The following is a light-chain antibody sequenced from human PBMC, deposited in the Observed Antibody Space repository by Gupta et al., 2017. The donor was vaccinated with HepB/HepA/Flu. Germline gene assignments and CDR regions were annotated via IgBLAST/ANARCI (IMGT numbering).Light chain of an antibody. V-gene: IGLV1-40*01. J-gene: IGLJ2*01. Sequence: QSVLTQPPSVSGAPGQTVTISCTGNSANLGAGFDVHWYKKLPGTAPKLLIYTNNNRPSGVPVRFSGSKSGTSASLAITGLQPDEEADYYCQSYDTSRGGSVFGGGTKLTVL. CDR2: TNN. CDR1: SANLGAGFD. CDR3: QSYDTSRGGSV.